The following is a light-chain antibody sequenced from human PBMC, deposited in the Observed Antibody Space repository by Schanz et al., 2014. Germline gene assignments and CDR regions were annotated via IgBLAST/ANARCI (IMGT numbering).Light chain of an antibody. J-gene: IGKJ4*01. Sequence: EIVMTQSPATLSVSPGERATLSCRASQSVSSSYLAWYQQKPGQAPRLLIYGASSRATGIPDRFSGSGSGTDFTLTISRLEPEDFAVYYCQQYGNSPPLTFGGGTKVEIK. CDR3: QQYGNSPPLT. CDR1: QSVSSSY. CDR2: GAS. V-gene: IGKV3-20*01.